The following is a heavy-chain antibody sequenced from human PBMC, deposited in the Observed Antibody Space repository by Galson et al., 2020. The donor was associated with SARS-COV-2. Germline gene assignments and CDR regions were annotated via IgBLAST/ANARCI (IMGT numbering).Heavy chain of an antibody. Sequence: ASVKVSCKASGYTFTDYYIHWVRQAPGQGLEWMGWINPKSGGTNYAQKFEGRVTMTRDTSITTAYMDLSRLRADDTAVYYCARLRYYDVLTGYIVDVWGQGTMVTVSS. CDR3: ARLRYYDVLTGYIVDV. CDR2: INPKSGGT. J-gene: IGHJ6*02. CDR1: GYTFTDYY. D-gene: IGHD3-9*01. V-gene: IGHV1-2*02.